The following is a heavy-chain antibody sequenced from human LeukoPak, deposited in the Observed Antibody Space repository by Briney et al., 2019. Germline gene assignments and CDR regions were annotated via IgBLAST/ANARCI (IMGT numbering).Heavy chain of an antibody. CDR3: ASGRAGGYNKDY. CDR2: ISGSGGST. CDR1: GFTFSSYA. Sequence: GGSLRLSCAASGFTFSSYAMSWVRQAPGKGLEWVSAISGSGGSTYYADSVKGRFTISRDNSKNTLYLQMNSLRAEDTAVYYCASGRAGGYNKDYWGQGTLVTVSS. V-gene: IGHV3-23*01. D-gene: IGHD5-24*01. J-gene: IGHJ4*02.